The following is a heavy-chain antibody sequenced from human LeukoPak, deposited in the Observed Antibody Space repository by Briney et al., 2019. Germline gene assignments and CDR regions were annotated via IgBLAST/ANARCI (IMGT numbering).Heavy chain of an antibody. CDR2: IIPIFGTA. CDR3: ARYAYGNNYFDY. V-gene: IGHV1-69*13. Sequence: SVKVSCKASGGTFSSYAISWVRQAPGQGLEWMGGIIPIFGTANYAQKFQGRVTIAADESTSTAYMELSSLRSEDTAVYYCARYAYGNNYFDYWGQGTLVTVSS. CDR1: GGTFSSYA. D-gene: IGHD4-11*01. J-gene: IGHJ4*02.